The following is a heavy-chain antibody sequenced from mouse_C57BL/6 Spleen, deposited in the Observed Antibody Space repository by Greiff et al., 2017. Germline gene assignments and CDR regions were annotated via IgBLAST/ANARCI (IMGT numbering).Heavy chain of an antibody. CDR2: IDPENGDT. Sequence: VQLQQSGAELVRPGASVKLSCTASGFNIKDDYMHWVKQRPEQGLEWIGWIDPENGDTEYASKFQGKATITADTSSNTAYRQLSSLTSEDTAVYYCTTSYEAWFAYWGQGTLVSVSA. CDR3: TTSYEAWFAY. CDR1: GFNIKDDY. V-gene: IGHV14-4*01. D-gene: IGHD2-12*01. J-gene: IGHJ3*01.